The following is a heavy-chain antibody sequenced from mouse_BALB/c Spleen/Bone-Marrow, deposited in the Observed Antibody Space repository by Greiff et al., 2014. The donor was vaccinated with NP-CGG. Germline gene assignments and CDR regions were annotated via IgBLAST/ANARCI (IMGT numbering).Heavy chain of an antibody. Sequence: EVKLVESGGGLVQPGGSRKLSCAASGFTFSSFGMHWVRQAPEKGLEWVAYISSGSSTIYYADTVKGRFTISRDNPKNTLFLQMTSLRSEDTAMYYCAREGRYGNPAYWGPGTTLTVSS. CDR1: GFTFSSFG. CDR2: ISSGSSTI. J-gene: IGHJ2*01. CDR3: AREGRYGNPAY. V-gene: IGHV5-17*02. D-gene: IGHD2-10*02.